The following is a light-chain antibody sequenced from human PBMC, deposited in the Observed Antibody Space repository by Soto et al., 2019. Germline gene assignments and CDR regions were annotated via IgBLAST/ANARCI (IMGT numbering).Light chain of an antibody. V-gene: IGKV3-15*01. Sequence: EIVMTQSPATLSVSPGERATLSCRASQSVRSNLAWYQQKPGQAPRLVIYAASTRATGIPARFSGSGSGTEFNLTISIRQSEDFGVYDCQQYNNGTRATFGRGTKVDI. CDR3: QQYNNGTRAT. J-gene: IGKJ4*01. CDR1: QSVRSN. CDR2: AAS.